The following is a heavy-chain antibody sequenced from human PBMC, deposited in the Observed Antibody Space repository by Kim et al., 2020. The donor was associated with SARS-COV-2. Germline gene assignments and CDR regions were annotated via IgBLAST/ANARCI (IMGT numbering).Heavy chain of an antibody. D-gene: IGHD2-2*01. Sequence: RSTDCNPSLKSRGTISVDLSKNQFSRVMNSVTAADTAVYYCARQVEGCDIWGQGTLVTVSS. J-gene: IGHJ4*02. CDR2: RST. CDR3: ARQVEGCDI. V-gene: IGHV4-61*07.